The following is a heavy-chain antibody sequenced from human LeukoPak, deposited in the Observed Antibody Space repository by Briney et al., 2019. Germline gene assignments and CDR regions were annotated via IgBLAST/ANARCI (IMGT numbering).Heavy chain of an antibody. D-gene: IGHD7-27*01. V-gene: IGHV3-23*01. J-gene: IGHJ4*02. Sequence: GGSLRLSCAASGFTFSSYGMHWVRQAPGKGLEWVSAISGSGGSTYYADSVKGRFTISRDNSKNTLYLQMNSLRAEDTAVYYCAKRQRQNWGSGDYWGQGTLVTVSS. CDR3: AKRQRQNWGSGDY. CDR2: ISGSGGST. CDR1: GFTFSSYG.